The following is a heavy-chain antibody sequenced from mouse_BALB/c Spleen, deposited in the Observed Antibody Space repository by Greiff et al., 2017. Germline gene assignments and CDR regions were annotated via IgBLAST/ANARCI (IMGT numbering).Heavy chain of an antibody. V-gene: IGHV5-6*01. J-gene: IGHJ3*01. CDR2: ISSGGSYT. Sequence: EVQLVESGGGLVKPGGSLKLSCAASGFTFSSYGMSWVRQTPDKRLEWVATISSGGSYTYYPDSVKGRFTISRDNAKNTLYLQMSSLKSEDTAMYYCARLVAYWGQGTLVTVSA. CDR1: GFTFSSYG. CDR3: ARLVAY.